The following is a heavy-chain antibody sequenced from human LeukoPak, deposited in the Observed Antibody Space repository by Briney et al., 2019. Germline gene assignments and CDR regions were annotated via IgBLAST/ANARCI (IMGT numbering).Heavy chain of an antibody. V-gene: IGHV4-59*01. CDR3: ARVYYSSSYDYWYFDL. CDR2: IYYSGST. J-gene: IGHJ2*01. D-gene: IGHD6-13*01. Sequence: SETLSLTCTVSGGSISSYYWSWIRQPPGKGLEWIGYIYYSGSTNYNPSLKSRVTISVDTSKNQFSLKLSSVTTADTAVYYCARVYYSSSYDYWYFDLWGRGTLVTVSS. CDR1: GGSISSYY.